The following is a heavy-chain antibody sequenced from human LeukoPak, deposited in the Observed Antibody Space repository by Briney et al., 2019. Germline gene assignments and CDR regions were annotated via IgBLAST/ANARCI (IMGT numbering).Heavy chain of an antibody. CDR3: ATSPIFSND. Sequence: GGSPRLSCAASGFTFSDYWMHWVRQAPGKGLVWVSHISTDGSSTTYADSVRGRFIISRDNARNTLYLQMNSLRVGDTAVYYCATSPIFSNDWGQGTLVTVSS. CDR1: GFTFSDYW. J-gene: IGHJ4*02. CDR2: ISTDGSST. V-gene: IGHV3-74*01. D-gene: IGHD3-3*01.